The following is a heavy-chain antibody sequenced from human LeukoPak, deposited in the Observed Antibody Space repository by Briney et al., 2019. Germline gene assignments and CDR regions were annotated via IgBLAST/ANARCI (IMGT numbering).Heavy chain of an antibody. CDR1: GGSFSSGSYY. CDR3: ARVGGYTAFDY. J-gene: IGHJ4*02. CDR2: IYYSGST. Sequence: SETLSLTCTVSGGSFSSGSYYWSWIRQPPGKGLEWIGYIYYSGSTNYNPSLKSRVTISVDTSNNQFSLKLSSVTAADTAVYYCARVGGYTAFDYCGQGTLVTVSS. V-gene: IGHV4-61*01. D-gene: IGHD3-16*02.